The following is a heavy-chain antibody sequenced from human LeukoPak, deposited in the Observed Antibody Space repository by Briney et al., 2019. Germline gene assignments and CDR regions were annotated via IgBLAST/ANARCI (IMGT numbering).Heavy chain of an antibody. CDR1: GGSISSYY. Sequence: SGTLSLTRTVSGGSISSYYWSWIRLPPGKGLEWIGYIYYTGATYYNPSLKSRVTISLDTSKNQFSLKLSSVTAADAAVYYCARAGYSYGTGYYFDYWGQGALVTVSS. CDR3: ARAGYSYGTGYYFDY. V-gene: IGHV4-59*01. J-gene: IGHJ4*02. D-gene: IGHD5-18*01. CDR2: IYYTGAT.